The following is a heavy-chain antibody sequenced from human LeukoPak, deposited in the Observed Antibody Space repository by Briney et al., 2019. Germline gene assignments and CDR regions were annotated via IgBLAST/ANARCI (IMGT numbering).Heavy chain of an antibody. CDR1: GFNFRDHW. Sequence: GGSLRLSCAVSGFNFRDHWMDWVRQAPGKGLEWVGHIKTDGSETYYVDSLKGRFSISRDNTNNALYLQMNSLRVEDTAVYYCAKDNGWFHLAQWGQGTLVTVSS. D-gene: IGHD6-19*01. CDR3: AKDNGWFHLAQ. J-gene: IGHJ4*02. V-gene: IGHV3-7*03. CDR2: IKTDGSET.